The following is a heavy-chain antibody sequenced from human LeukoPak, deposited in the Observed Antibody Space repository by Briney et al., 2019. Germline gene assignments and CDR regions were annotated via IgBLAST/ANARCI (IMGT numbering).Heavy chain of an antibody. Sequence: GGSLRLSCAASGFTFSSYAMHWVRQAPGKGLEWVAVISYDGSNKYYADSVKGRFTISRDNSKNTLYLQMNSLRADDTALYYCAREADDFRSGHQDHWGEGTLVTVSS. V-gene: IGHV3-30*04. CDR2: ISYDGSNK. J-gene: IGHJ4*02. D-gene: IGHD3-3*01. CDR1: GFTFSSYA. CDR3: AREADDFRSGHQDH.